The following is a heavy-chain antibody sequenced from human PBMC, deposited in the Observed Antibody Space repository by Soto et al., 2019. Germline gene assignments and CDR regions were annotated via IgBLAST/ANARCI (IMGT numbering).Heavy chain of an antibody. CDR1: GFTFSSYA. J-gene: IGHJ2*01. Sequence: GGSLRLSCAASGFTFSSYAMSWVRQAPGKGLEWVSAISGSGGSTYYADSVKGRFTISRDNSKNTLYLQMNSLRAEDTAVYYCAAGYCTNGVCANWYFDLWGRGTLVTVSS. CDR2: ISGSGGST. CDR3: AAGYCTNGVCANWYFDL. V-gene: IGHV3-23*01. D-gene: IGHD2-8*01.